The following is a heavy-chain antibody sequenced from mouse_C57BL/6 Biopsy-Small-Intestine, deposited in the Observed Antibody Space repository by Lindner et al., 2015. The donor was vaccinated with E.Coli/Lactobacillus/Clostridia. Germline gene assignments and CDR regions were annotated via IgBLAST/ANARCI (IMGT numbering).Heavy chain of an antibody. D-gene: IGHD2-3*01. CDR2: IFPRSGNT. V-gene: IGHV1-81*01. CDR3: ARGYDGYAFYFDY. CDR1: GYTFTSYG. J-gene: IGHJ2*01. Sequence: VQLQESGAELARPGASVKVSCKASGYTFTSYGVTWVRQKTGQGLEWIGEIFPRSGNTYYNEKFKGKATLTADKSSSTAYMELRSLTSEDSAVYFCARGYDGYAFYFDYWGQGTTLTVSS.